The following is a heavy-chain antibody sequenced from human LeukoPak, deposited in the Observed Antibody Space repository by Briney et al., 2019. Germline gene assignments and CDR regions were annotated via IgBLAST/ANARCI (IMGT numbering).Heavy chain of an antibody. CDR2: THYSGTG. V-gene: IGHV4-59*01. J-gene: IGHJ4*02. CDR3: ARVRFYDTTGYSTSYYLDY. CDR1: GGPIIASY. Sequence: SETLSLTCAVYGGPIIASYWSWIRQPPGKGPEWIGYTHYSGTGNYNPSLKSRVTISIDTSKNRFSLRLTSVTAADTAVYYCARVRFYDTTGYSTSYYLDYWGQGALVTVSS. D-gene: IGHD3-22*01.